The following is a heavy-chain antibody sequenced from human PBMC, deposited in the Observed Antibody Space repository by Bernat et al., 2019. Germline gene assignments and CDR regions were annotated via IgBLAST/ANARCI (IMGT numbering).Heavy chain of an antibody. CDR1: GGSISSSSYH. D-gene: IGHD2-2*01. J-gene: IGHJ4*02. CDR3: ARHNSRDIVVVPAAADY. Sequence: QLQLQESGPGLVKPSETLSLTCTVSGGSISSSSYHWGWIRQPPGKGLEWIGSIYYSGSTYYNPSLKSRVTISVDTSKNQFSLKLSSVTAADTAVYYCARHNSRDIVVVPAAADYWGQGTLVTVSS. V-gene: IGHV4-39*01. CDR2: IYYSGST.